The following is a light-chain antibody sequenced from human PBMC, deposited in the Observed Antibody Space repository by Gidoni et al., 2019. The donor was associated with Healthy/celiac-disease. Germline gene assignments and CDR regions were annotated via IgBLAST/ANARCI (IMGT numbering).Light chain of an antibody. V-gene: IGKV1-9*01. CDR3: QQLNSYPYT. Sequence: IQWTQSPSSLSASVGDRVTITCRASQGISSYLAWYQKKPGKAPKLLIYAASTLQSGVPSRFSGSGSVTDFTLTISSLQPEDFASYYFQQLNSYPYTFGQGTKLEIK. J-gene: IGKJ2*01. CDR1: QGISSY. CDR2: AAS.